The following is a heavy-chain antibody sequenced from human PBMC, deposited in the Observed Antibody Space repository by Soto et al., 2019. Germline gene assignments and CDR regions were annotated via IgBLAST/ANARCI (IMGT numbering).Heavy chain of an antibody. CDR1: GFSFSSFG. V-gene: IGHV3-30*18. CDR3: ANDDLGFCSGGACSQIDS. D-gene: IGHD2-15*01. J-gene: IGHJ1*01. CDR2: ISHDGSSQ. Sequence: GGSLRLSCEASGFSFSSFGMHWVRQAPGRGLEWVTLISHDGSSQYFADSVKGRFTVSRDNSKNTVYLQMNNLRPEDTALYYCANDDLGFCSGGACSQIDSWGQGTLVTVSS.